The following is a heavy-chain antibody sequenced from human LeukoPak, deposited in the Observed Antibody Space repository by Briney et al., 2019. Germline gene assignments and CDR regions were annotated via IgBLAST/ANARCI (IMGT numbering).Heavy chain of an antibody. CDR2: INHSGST. D-gene: IGHD2-15*01. CDR1: GGSFSGYY. Sequence: SETLSLTCAVYGGSFSGYYWSWIRQPPGKGLEWIGEINHSGSTNYNPSLKSRVTISVDTSKNQFSLKLSSVTAADTAVYYCARKGYCSGGSCYSALGPFFDYWGQGTLVTVSS. J-gene: IGHJ4*02. V-gene: IGHV4-34*01. CDR3: ARKGYCSGGSCYSALGPFFDY.